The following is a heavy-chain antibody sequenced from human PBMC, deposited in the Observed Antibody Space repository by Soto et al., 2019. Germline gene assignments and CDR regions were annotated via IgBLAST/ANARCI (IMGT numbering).Heavy chain of an antibody. D-gene: IGHD3-22*01. CDR2: ISGSGGST. CDR3: AKRGQINYDSSGSMFDY. Sequence: GGSLRLSCAASGFTFSSYAMSGVRQAPGKGLEWVSAISGSGGSTYYADSVKGRFTISRDNSKNTLYLQMNSLRAEDTAVYYCAKRGQINYDSSGSMFDYWGQGTLVTVSS. V-gene: IGHV3-23*01. CDR1: GFTFSSYA. J-gene: IGHJ4*02.